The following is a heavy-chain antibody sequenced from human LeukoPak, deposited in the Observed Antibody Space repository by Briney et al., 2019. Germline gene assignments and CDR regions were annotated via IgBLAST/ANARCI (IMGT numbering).Heavy chain of an antibody. CDR1: GFTFSGFW. CDR2: IKEDGSAK. J-gene: IGHJ5*02. V-gene: IGHV3-7*01. CDR3: GRDRSRIYA. Sequence: PGGSLRLSCVASGFTFSGFWMTWVRQAPGKGLEWVATIKEDGSAKSYVDSVKGRFTISRDNAKNSLYLQMDSLRADDTAVYYCGRDRSRIYAWGQGTLVTVSS. D-gene: IGHD2/OR15-2a*01.